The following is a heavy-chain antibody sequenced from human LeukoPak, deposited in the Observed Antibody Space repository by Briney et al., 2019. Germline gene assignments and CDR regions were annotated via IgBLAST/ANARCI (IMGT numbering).Heavy chain of an antibody. V-gene: IGHV1-3*01. CDR1: GYTFTSYA. CDR3: AQVDIVATTSFDY. Sequence: ASVKVSCKASGYTFTSYAMHWVRQAPGQRLEWMGWINAGNGNTKYSQKFQGRVTITRDTSASTAYIELSSLRSEDTAVYYCAQVDIVATTSFDYWGQGTLVTVSS. J-gene: IGHJ4*02. CDR2: INAGNGNT. D-gene: IGHD5-12*01.